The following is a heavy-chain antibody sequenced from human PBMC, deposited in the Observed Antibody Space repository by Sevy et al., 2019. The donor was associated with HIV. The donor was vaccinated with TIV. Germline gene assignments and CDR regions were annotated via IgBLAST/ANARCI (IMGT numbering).Heavy chain of an antibody. CDR1: GFTFGDYT. V-gene: IGHV3-49*04. J-gene: IGHJ6*02. Sequence: GGSLRLSCTASGFTFGDYTMSWVRQAPGKGLEWVSFIRSKAYGGTTQYAASVKGRFTTSSDDSKSIAYLQMNSLRTEEPAVYYCTRVEGATDWGMDVWGQGTTVTVSS. CDR3: TRVEGATDWGMDV. CDR2: IRSKAYGGTT. D-gene: IGHD1-26*01.